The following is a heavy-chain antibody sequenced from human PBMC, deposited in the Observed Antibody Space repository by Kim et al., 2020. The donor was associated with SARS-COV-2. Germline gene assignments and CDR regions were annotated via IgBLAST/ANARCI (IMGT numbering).Heavy chain of an antibody. V-gene: IGHV3-9*01. Sequence: YARSVKGPFTISRDNAKNSLYLQMNSLRAEDTALYYCAKDRIAAAGTFDYWGQGTLVTVSS. CDR3: AKDRIAAAGTFDY. D-gene: IGHD6-13*01. J-gene: IGHJ4*02.